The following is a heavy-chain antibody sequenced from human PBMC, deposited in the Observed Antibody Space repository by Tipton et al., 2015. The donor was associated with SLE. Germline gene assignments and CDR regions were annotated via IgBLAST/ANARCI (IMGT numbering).Heavy chain of an antibody. CDR3: ARGVFGPDY. CDR1: GGSISSGSYY. Sequence: TLSLTCTVSGGSISSGSYYWSWIRQPAGKGLEWIGRIYTSGSTNYNPSLKSRVTISVDTSKNQFSLKLSSVTAADMAMYYCARGVFGPDYWGQGTLVTVSS. V-gene: IGHV4-61*02. D-gene: IGHD3-3*01. CDR2: IYTSGST. J-gene: IGHJ4*02.